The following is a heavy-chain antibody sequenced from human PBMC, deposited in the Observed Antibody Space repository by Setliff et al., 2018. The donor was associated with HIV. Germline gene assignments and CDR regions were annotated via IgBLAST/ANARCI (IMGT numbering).Heavy chain of an antibody. Sequence: PGGSLRLSCAASGFTFSSYAMHWVRQAPGKGLEWVAVISYDGSNKYYADSVKGRFTISRDNSKNTLYLQMNSLRAEDTAVYYCAREADGYNYFDYWGQGTLVTVSS. CDR3: AREADGYNYFDY. D-gene: IGHD5-12*01. CDR2: ISYDGSNK. J-gene: IGHJ4*02. CDR1: GFTFSSYA. V-gene: IGHV3-30-3*01.